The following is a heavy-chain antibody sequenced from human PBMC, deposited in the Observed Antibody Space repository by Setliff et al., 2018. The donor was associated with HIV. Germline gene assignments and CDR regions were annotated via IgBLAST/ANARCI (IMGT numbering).Heavy chain of an antibody. J-gene: IGHJ3*02. CDR1: GFTFSTYA. CDR2: IYSGGQT. D-gene: IGHD3-10*01. V-gene: IGHV3-53*01. Sequence: GGSLRLSCAASGFTFSTYAMSWARQAPGKGLEWVSVIYSGGQTYYADSVKGRFTISRDNSKNTVYLQMNSLIAEDTAMYYRAREWLGYGAYGFDIRGRGTMVTVSS. CDR3: AREWLGYGAYGFDI.